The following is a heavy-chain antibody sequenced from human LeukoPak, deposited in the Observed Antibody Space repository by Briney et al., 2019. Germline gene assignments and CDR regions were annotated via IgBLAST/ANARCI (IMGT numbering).Heavy chain of an antibody. CDR3: ARDGHLYYYDSSGYYHGAFDI. Sequence: SETLSLTCAVYGGPFSGYYWSWIRQPAGKGLEWIGRIYTSGSTNYNPSLKSRVTMSVDTSKNQFSLKLSSVTAADTAVYYCARDGHLYYYDSSGYYHGAFDIWGQGTMVTVSS. V-gene: IGHV4-4*07. CDR2: IYTSGST. J-gene: IGHJ3*02. CDR1: GGPFSGYY. D-gene: IGHD3-22*01.